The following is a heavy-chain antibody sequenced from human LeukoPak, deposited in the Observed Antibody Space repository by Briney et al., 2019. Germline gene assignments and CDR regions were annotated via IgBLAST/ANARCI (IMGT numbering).Heavy chain of an antibody. Sequence: SETLSLTCTVSGGSISGSYWSWIRQPPGKGLEWIGYIFHSGSTSYSGNTNYNPSLERRVTISVDTSNNQFSLRLSSVTAADTAVYYCARSGLGWELLRFGYFDYWGQGTLVTVSS. CDR1: GGSISGSY. J-gene: IGHJ4*02. CDR2: IFHSGSTSYSGNT. V-gene: IGHV4-59*01. CDR3: ARSGLGWELLRFGYFDY. D-gene: IGHD1-26*01.